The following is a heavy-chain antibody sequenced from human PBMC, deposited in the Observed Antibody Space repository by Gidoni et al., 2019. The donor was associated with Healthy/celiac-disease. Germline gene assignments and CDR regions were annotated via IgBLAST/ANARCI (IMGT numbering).Heavy chain of an antibody. D-gene: IGHD3-10*01. Sequence: QVQLQESGPGLVKPSETLSLTCTVSGGSISSYYWSWIRQPPGKGLEWIGYIYYSGSTNYNPSLKSRVTISVDTSKNQFSLKLSSVTAADTAVYYCARHKTGGWFDPWGQGTLVTVSS. CDR2: IYYSGST. V-gene: IGHV4-59*08. J-gene: IGHJ5*02. CDR3: ARHKTGGWFDP. CDR1: GGSISSYY.